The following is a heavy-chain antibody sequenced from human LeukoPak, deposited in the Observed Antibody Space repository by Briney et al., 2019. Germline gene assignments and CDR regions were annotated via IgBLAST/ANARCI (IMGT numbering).Heavy chain of an antibody. D-gene: IGHD5-18*01. CDR1: GGSISSSSYY. CDR3: ARDQGDVDTAIGIDY. CDR2: IYYSGST. V-gene: IGHV4-39*07. J-gene: IGHJ4*02. Sequence: SETLSLTCTVSGGSISSSSYYWGWIRQPPGKGLEWIGSIYYSGSTYYNPSLKSRVTISVDTSKDQFSLTLSSVTAADTAVYSCARDQGDVDTAIGIDYWGQGTLVTVSS.